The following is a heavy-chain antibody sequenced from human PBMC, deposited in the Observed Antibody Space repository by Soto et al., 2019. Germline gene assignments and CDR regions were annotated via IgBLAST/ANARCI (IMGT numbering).Heavy chain of an antibody. J-gene: IGHJ4*02. Sequence: PGGSLRLSCAASGLTFTRYSMNWVRQAPGKGLEWVSSISSTTNYIYYGDSMKGRFTISRDNAKNSLYLEMNSLRAEGTAVYYCARESEDLTSNFDYWGQGTLVTVSS. CDR1: GLTFTRYS. CDR3: ARESEDLTSNFDY. V-gene: IGHV3-21*06. CDR2: ISSTTNYI.